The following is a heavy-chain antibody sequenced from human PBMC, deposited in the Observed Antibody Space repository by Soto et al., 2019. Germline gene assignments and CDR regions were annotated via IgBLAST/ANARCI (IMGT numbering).Heavy chain of an antibody. CDR2: ISTSNGNT. J-gene: IGHJ4*02. V-gene: IGHV1-18*01. CDR3: ARESACSGRSCPWDY. Sequence: QVQLVQSGPEVKNPGASVKVSCKPSGYTFTAYGITWLRQAPGQGPEWMGWISTSNGNTEYSQRLQGRVTMTRDTSTNTVYMELRSLRSDDTAVYYCARESACSGRSCPWDYLGQGTLVTVSS. CDR1: GYTFTAYG. D-gene: IGHD2-15*01.